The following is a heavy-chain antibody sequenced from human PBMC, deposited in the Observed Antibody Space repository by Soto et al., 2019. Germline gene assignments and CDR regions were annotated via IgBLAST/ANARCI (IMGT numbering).Heavy chain of an antibody. CDR2: IYYSGST. Sequence: SETLSLTCTVSGGSISSSSYYWGWIRQPPGKGLEWIGSIYYSGSTYYNPSLKSRVTISVDTSKNQFSLKLSSVTAADTAVYYCARVKYNWNYEAPDAFDIWGQGTMVTVSS. CDR3: ARVKYNWNYEAPDAFDI. J-gene: IGHJ3*02. V-gene: IGHV4-39*07. CDR1: GGSISSSSYY. D-gene: IGHD1-7*01.